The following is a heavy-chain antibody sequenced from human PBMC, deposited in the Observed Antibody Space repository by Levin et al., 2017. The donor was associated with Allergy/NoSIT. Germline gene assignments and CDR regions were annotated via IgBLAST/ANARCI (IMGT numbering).Heavy chain of an antibody. V-gene: IGHV4-34*01. CDR1: GGSFSGYY. Sequence: SQTLSLTCAVYGGSFSGYYWSWIRQPPGKGLEWIGEINHSGSTNYNPSLKSRVTISVDTSKNQFSLKLSSVTAADTAVYYCARVSTRYDYVWGSYRSTGDFFDYWGQGTLVTVSS. CDR2: INHSGST. J-gene: IGHJ4*02. D-gene: IGHD3-16*02. CDR3: ARVSTRYDYVWGSYRSTGDFFDY.